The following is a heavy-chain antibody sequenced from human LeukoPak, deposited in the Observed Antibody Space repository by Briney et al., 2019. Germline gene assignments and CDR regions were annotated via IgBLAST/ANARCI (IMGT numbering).Heavy chain of an antibody. J-gene: IGHJ4*02. CDR3: AKGLSDFWSGYSY. V-gene: IGHV3-23*01. CDR1: GFTFSSYA. D-gene: IGHD3-3*01. Sequence: PGGSLRLSCAASGFTFSSYAMSWVRQAPGKGLEWVSSIRGGGSTDYADSVKGRFTISRDNSKNTLSLQMNSLRPEDTAVYYCAKGLSDFWSGYSYWGQGTLVTVSS. CDR2: IRGGGST.